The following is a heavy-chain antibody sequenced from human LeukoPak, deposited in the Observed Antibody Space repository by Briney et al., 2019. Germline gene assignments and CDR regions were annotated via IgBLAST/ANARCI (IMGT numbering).Heavy chain of an antibody. CDR3: AREVVATHYFDY. CDR2: IYYSGST. J-gene: IGHJ4*02. V-gene: IGHV4-39*02. D-gene: IGHD2-15*01. Sequence: PETLSLTCTVSGGSISSSSYYWGWIRQPPGKGLEWIGSIYYSGSTYYNPSLKSRVTISVDTSKNQFSLKLSSVTAADTAVYYCAREVVATHYFDYWGQGTLVTVSS. CDR1: GGSISSSSYY.